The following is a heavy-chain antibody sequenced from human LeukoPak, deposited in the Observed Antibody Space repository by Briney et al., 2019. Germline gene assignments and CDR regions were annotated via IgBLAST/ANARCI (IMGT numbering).Heavy chain of an antibody. CDR3: ARDMEPNAFDI. V-gene: IGHV1-46*01. Sequence: ASVKVSCKASGYTFTSYYMHWVRQAPGQGLEWMGIINPSGGSTSYAQKFQGRVTTTRDTSTSTVYMELSSLRSEDAAVYYCARDMEPNAFDIWGQGTMVTVSS. CDR2: INPSGGST. CDR1: GYTFTSYY. D-gene: IGHD1-1*01. J-gene: IGHJ3*02.